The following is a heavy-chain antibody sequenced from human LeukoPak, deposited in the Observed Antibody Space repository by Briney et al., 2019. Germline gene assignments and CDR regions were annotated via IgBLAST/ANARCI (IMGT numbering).Heavy chain of an antibody. CDR1: GGSISSYS. CDR2: IYYSGSI. V-gene: IGHV4-59*01. D-gene: IGHD6-13*01. Sequence: SETLSLTCTVSGGSISSYSWSWIRQPPGKGLEWIGYIYYSGSINYNPSLKSRVTISVDTSKNQFSLKLSSVTAADTAVYYCARAAAGFDYWGQGTLVTVSS. CDR3: ARAAAGFDY. J-gene: IGHJ4*02.